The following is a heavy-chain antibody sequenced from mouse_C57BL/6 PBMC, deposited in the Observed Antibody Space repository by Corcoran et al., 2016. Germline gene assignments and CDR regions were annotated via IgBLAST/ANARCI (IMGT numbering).Heavy chain of an antibody. V-gene: IGHV9-3*01. CDR1: GYTFTTYG. D-gene: IGHD1-1*01. CDR3: ARYHYGSSYWAMDY. CDR2: INTYSGVP. J-gene: IGHJ4*01. Sequence: QIQLVQSGPELKKPGETVKISCKASGYTFTTYGMSWVKQAPGKGLKWMGWINTYSGVPTYADDFKGRFAFSLETSASTAYLQINNLKNEDTATYFCARYHYGSSYWAMDYWGQGTSVTVSS.